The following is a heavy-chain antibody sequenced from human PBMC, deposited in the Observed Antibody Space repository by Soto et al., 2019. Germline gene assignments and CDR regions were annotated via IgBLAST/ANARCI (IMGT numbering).Heavy chain of an antibody. CDR3: ARGGIAARPYYFDY. J-gene: IGHJ4*02. Sequence: QVQLQESGPGLVKPSGTLSLTCAVSGGSISSSNWWSWVRQPPGRGLEWIGEIYHSGSPNYNPSHKRRVTISVDKSKNQFPLRRSEFTAADTAVYYCARGGIAARPYYFDYWGQGTLVTVSS. V-gene: IGHV4-4*02. CDR2: IYHSGSP. D-gene: IGHD6-6*01. CDR1: GGSISSSNW.